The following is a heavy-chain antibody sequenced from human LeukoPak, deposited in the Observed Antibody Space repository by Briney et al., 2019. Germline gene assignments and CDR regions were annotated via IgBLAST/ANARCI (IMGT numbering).Heavy chain of an antibody. V-gene: IGHV3-23*01. CDR3: AKVGVESHYYYYMDV. D-gene: IGHD3-3*01. CDR1: GVTFSKSA. J-gene: IGHJ6*03. CDR2: IADNGAT. Sequence: GGSLRLSCAASGVTFSKSARTWVRQAPGKGLEWVSGIADNGATYYADSVKGRFIISRDNSKNTLFLQMDSLRAEDTALYFCAKVGVESHYYYYMDVWGKGTMVTVSS.